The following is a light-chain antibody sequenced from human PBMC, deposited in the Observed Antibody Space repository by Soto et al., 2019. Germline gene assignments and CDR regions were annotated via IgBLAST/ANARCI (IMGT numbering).Light chain of an antibody. V-gene: IGLV1-47*01. CDR1: SSNIGSNY. J-gene: IGLJ2*01. CDR3: AAWDDSLSGVV. Sequence: QSVLTQPPSASGTPGQRVTISCSGSSSNIGSNYVYWYQQLPGTVPQLLIYRNSERPSGVPDRFSGSKSGTSASLAISGLRSEDEADYYCAAWDDSLSGVVSGGGTQLTVL. CDR2: RNS.